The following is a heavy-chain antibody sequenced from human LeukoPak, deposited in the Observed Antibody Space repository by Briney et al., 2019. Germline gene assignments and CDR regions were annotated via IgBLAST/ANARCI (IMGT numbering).Heavy chain of an antibody. J-gene: IGHJ4*02. CDR2: IYSGGTT. Sequence: GGSLRLSCAVSGFTVATNYMCWVRQAPGEGVEGDSVIYSGGTTNYADSVRARFTISRNSSANTLYHQMDNLRVEDTAVYYCVRDHFYDCSGYYDHWGQGTLVTVSS. CDR1: GFTVATNY. CDR3: VRDHFYDCSGYYDH. D-gene: IGHD3-9*01. V-gene: IGHV3-66*01.